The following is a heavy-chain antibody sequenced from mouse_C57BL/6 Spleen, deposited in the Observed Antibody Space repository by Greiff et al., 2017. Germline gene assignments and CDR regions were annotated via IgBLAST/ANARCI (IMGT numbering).Heavy chain of an antibody. Sequence: QVQLQQPGAELVKPGASVKLSCKASGYTFTSYWMHWVKQRPGQGLEWIGMIHPTSGSTNYNEKFKSKATLTVDKSSSTAYMQLSSLTSEDSAVYYCARYYDAYYVDYWGQGTTLTVSS. V-gene: IGHV1-64*01. J-gene: IGHJ2*01. D-gene: IGHD2-4*01. CDR3: ARYYDAYYVDY. CDR2: IHPTSGST. CDR1: GYTFTSYW.